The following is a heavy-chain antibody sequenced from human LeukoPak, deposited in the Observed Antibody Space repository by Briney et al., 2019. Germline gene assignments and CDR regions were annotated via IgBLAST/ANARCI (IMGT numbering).Heavy chain of an antibody. CDR2: ISDMGSI. J-gene: IGHJ4*02. CDR3: AGHHPRNTVDF. D-gene: IGHD2-8*02. Sequence: SETLSLTCTVSGVSSSSSYWSWIRQPPGKGLEWIAYISDMGSINYNPSLKSRVTISLDTSKNQFSLKLSSVTAADTAVYYCAGHHPRNTVDFWGQGTLVTVSS. CDR1: GVSSSSSY. V-gene: IGHV4-59*08.